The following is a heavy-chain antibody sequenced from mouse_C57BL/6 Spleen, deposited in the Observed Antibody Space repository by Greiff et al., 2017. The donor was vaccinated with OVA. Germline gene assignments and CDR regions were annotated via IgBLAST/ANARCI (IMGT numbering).Heavy chain of an antibody. CDR2: ISNLAYSI. CDR1: GFTFSDYG. V-gene: IGHV5-15*01. Sequence: EVKLVESGGGLVQPGGSLKLSCAASGFTFSDYGMAWVRQAPRKGPEWVAFISNLAYSIYYADTVTGRFTISRENAKNTLYLDMSSLRSEDTAMYYCARNYEDAMDYWGQGTSVTVSS. D-gene: IGHD1-1*01. CDR3: ARNYEDAMDY. J-gene: IGHJ4*01.